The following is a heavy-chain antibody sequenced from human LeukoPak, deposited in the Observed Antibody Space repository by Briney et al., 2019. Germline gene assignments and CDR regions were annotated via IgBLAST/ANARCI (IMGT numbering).Heavy chain of an antibody. CDR2: MNEAGSDK. CDR3: VSWDVGHNNF. Sequence: GGSLRLSCAASGFTFSRFWMSWLRQAPGKGLEWVAHMNEAGSDKYYVEYVKGRFSISRDNAKNSVFLQMNSLRVEDTAVYYCVSWDVGHNNFWGQGAQVTVSP. J-gene: IGHJ1*01. D-gene: IGHD1-1*01. CDR1: GFTFSRFW. V-gene: IGHV3-7*01.